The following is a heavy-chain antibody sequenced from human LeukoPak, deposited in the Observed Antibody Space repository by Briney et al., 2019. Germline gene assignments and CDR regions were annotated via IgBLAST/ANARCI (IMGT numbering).Heavy chain of an antibody. Sequence: PSETLSLTCAVYGGSFSGYYWSWLRQPPGKGLEWIGEINHSGSTNYNPSLKSRVTISVDTSKNQFSLKLSSVTAADTAVYYCARGKQPSGRLYYHYYYMDVWGKGTTVTVSS. CDR2: INHSGST. CDR3: ARGKQPSGRLYYHYYYMDV. J-gene: IGHJ6*03. CDR1: GGSFSGYY. V-gene: IGHV4-34*01. D-gene: IGHD1-1*01.